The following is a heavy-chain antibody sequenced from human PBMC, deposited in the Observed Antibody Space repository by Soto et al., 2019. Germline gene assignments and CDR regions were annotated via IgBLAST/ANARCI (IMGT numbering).Heavy chain of an antibody. CDR1: GFTFSSYA. D-gene: IGHD7-27*01. CDR3: AKWGNDWGYYYGLHV. CDR2: ISESADST. V-gene: IGHV3-23*01. Sequence: GGSLRLSCAASGFTFSSYAMSWVRQAPGKGLQWVSTISESADSTYYADSVKGRFTIFRGSSKSTLYLQMNSLRAEDTAVYFCAKWGNDWGYYYGLHVWGQGTTVTVSS. J-gene: IGHJ6*02.